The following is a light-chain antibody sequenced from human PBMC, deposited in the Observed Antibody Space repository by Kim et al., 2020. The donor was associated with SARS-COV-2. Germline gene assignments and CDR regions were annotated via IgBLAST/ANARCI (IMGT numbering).Light chain of an antibody. CDR2: ETS. CDR3: QQRYDWPLT. V-gene: IGKV3-11*01. J-gene: IGKJ4*01. CDR1: QCVGNS. Sequence: VSPGERATPSCRASQCVGNSLAWFQQKPGQAPRLLIFETSNRDTGIPARFSGSGSGTGFTLTISSLEPEDFAVYYCQQRYDWPLTFGGGTKVDIK.